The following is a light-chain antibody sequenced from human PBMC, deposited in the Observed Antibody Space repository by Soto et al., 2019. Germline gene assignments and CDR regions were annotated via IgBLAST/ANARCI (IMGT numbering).Light chain of an antibody. V-gene: IGLV1-47*01. CDR2: SNN. Sequence: QLVLTQPPSVSGAPGQRVTLSCTGNSSNLGAGYDVHWYQQLPGAAPKLVIYSNNQRPSGVPDRFSGSKSGTSASLAISGLRSEDEADYHCAAWDDSLSGLVFGGGTKLTVL. CDR1: SSNLGAGYD. CDR3: AAWDDSLSGLV. J-gene: IGLJ2*01.